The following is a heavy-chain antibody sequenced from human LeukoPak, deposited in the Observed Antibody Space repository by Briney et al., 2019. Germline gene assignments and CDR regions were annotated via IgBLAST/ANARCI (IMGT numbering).Heavy chain of an antibody. D-gene: IGHD1-26*01. J-gene: IGHJ4*02. CDR2: ISSSSSTI. V-gene: IGHV3-48*04. Sequence: PGGSLRLSCAASGFTFSSYSMNWVRQAPGKGLEWVSYISSSSSTIYYTDSVKGRFTISRDNAKNSLCLQMNSLRAEDTAVYYCARSLGATVGDFDYWGQGTLVTVSS. CDR1: GFTFSSYS. CDR3: ARSLGATVGDFDY.